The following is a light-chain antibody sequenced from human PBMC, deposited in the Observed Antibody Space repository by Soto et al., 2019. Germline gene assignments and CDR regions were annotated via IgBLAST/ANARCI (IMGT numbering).Light chain of an antibody. CDR2: AVS. Sequence: DIVLTQSPGTLSLSPGERATLSCRASQSVDSRYLAWYQQKPGQAPRLLIYAVSSRDTGIPDRFSGSGTGTEFTLTNSKLEPEDCAEYYCQKYGSSPRYSFGQGTKLEIK. J-gene: IGKJ2*03. CDR1: QSVDSRY. V-gene: IGKV3-20*01. CDR3: QKYGSSPRYS.